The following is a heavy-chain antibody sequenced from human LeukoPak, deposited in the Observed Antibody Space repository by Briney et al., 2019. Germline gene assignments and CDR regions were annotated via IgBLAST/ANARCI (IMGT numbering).Heavy chain of an antibody. V-gene: IGHV3-30*18. D-gene: IGHD1-26*01. CDR2: ISYDGSNK. CDR3: AKAPRPWVGGATGSRYYFDY. CDR1: GFTFSSYG. Sequence: QPGGSLRLSCAASGFTFSSYGMHWVRQAPGKGLEWVAVISYDGSNKYYADSVKGRFTISRDNFKNTLYLQMNSLRAEDTAVYYCAKAPRPWVGGATGSRYYFDYWGQGTLVTVSS. J-gene: IGHJ4*02.